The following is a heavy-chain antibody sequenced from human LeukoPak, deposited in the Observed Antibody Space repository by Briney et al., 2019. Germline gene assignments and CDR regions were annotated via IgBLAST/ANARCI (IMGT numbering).Heavy chain of an antibody. CDR1: GFTFSAYA. J-gene: IGHJ1*01. V-gene: IGHV3-30*02. CDR3: AQGGPGYSSGWYPTAEYFQH. Sequence: GGSLRLSCAASGFTFSAYATHWVRQAPGRGLEWVAFIRFDGDSKYYADSVRGRFTISRDNSKNTLYLQMNSLGAEDTAVYYCAQGGPGYSSGWYPTAEYFQHWGQGTLVTVSS. D-gene: IGHD6-19*01. CDR2: IRFDGDSK.